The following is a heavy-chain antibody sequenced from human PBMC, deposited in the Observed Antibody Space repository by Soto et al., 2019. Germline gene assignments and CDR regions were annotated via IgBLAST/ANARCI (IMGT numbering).Heavy chain of an antibody. CDR1: GDSFNGYY. J-gene: IGHJ6*02. CDR3: TRGFGMATIRVIGGLPWDV. D-gene: IGHD5-12*01. CDR2: INHSGNT. Sequence: QAHLEQWGAGLLKPSETLSLTCGVYGDSFNGYYWSWIRQPRGKGLEWIGEINHSGNTNYNPSLKNRVTITVDTSKKQFSRKLTSVSAADTAVYYCTRGFGMATIRVIGGLPWDVWGQGTTVTVSS. V-gene: IGHV4-34*01.